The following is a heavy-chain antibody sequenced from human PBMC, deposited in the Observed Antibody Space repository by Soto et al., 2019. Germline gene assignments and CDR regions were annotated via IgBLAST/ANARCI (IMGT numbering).Heavy chain of an antibody. J-gene: IGHJ3*02. Sequence: GGSLRLSCAASGFTFSSYGMHWVRQAPGKGLEWVAVIWYDGSNKYYADSVKGRFTISRDNSKNTLYLQMNSLRAEDTAVYYCARDAPDYDFWSGFIDDAFDIWGQGTMVTVSS. CDR1: GFTFSSYG. CDR3: ARDAPDYDFWSGFIDDAFDI. D-gene: IGHD3-3*01. V-gene: IGHV3-33*01. CDR2: IWYDGSNK.